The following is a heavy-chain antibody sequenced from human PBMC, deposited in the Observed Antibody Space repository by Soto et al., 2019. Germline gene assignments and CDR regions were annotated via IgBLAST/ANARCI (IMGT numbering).Heavy chain of an antibody. D-gene: IGHD3-22*01. CDR2: IYYSGST. J-gene: IGHJ4*02. Sequence: QVQLQESGPGLVKPSDTLSLTCAVSGYSISSSNWWGWIRQPPGKGLEWIVDIYYSGSTYYNPSPKSRVPISRDTSNNQFSLKLSSVTALDTAVYYCAGSAVAITSVGYFDYWGQGTLVTVSS. CDR3: AGSAVAITSVGYFDY. V-gene: IGHV4-28*01. CDR1: GYSISSSNW.